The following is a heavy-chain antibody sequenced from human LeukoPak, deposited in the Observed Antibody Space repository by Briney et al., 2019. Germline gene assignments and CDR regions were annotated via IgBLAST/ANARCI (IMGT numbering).Heavy chain of an antibody. CDR2: IYSGGST. D-gene: IGHD3-10*01. Sequence: GGSLRLSCAASGFTVSSNYMSWVRQAPGKGLEWVSVIYSGGSTYYADSVKGRFTISRDNAKNSLYLQMNSLRAEDTAVYYCARDGYYGSGSYAFDIWGQGTMVTVSS. V-gene: IGHV3-53*01. CDR3: ARDGYYGSGSYAFDI. CDR1: GFTVSSNY. J-gene: IGHJ3*02.